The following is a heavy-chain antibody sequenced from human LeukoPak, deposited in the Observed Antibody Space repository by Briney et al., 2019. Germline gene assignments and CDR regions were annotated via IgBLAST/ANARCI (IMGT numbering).Heavy chain of an antibody. CDR1: GYSISSGYY. CDR2: IYHSGST. V-gene: IGHV4-38-2*02. D-gene: IGHD1-7*01. CDR3: ARSNYVGRFDTFDI. J-gene: IGHJ3*02. Sequence: SETLSLTCTVSGYSISSGYYWGWIRQPPGKGLEWIGSIYHSGSTYYNPSLKSRVTISVDTSKNQFSLKLSSVTAADTAVYYCARSNYVGRFDTFDIWGQGTMVTFSS.